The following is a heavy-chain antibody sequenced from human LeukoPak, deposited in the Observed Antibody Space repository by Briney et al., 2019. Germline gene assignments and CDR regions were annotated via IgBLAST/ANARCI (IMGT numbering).Heavy chain of an antibody. CDR1: GGSFSGYY. D-gene: IGHD1-14*01. CDR2: INHSGST. CDR3: ARPVRNTYYYYGMDV. J-gene: IGHJ6*02. V-gene: IGHV4-34*01. Sequence: PSETLSLTCAVYGGSFSGYYWSWIRQPPGKGLEWIGEINHSGSTNYNPSLKSRVTISVDTSKNQFSLKLSSVTAADTAVYYCARPVRNTYYYYGMDVWGQGTTVTVSS.